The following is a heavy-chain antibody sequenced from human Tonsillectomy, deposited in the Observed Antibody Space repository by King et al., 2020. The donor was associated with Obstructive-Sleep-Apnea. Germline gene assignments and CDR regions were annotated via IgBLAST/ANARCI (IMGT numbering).Heavy chain of an antibody. J-gene: IGHJ4*02. CDR2: ISAYNGNT. V-gene: IGHV1-18*04. CDR1: AYTFTRYG. CDR3: ARDVGANGSRLGLDY. D-gene: IGHD1-26*01. Sequence: QLVQSGVEVKKPGASVKVSCKASAYTFTRYGFSWVRQAPGQGLECMGWISAYNGNTDYAQNFPSRVTRTTDTSTSTPYMELGSLRSDDTAVYYCARDVGANGSRLGLDYWGQGTLVTVSS.